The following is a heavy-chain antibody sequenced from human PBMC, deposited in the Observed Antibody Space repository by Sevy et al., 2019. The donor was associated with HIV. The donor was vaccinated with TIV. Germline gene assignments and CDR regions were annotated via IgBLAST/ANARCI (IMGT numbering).Heavy chain of an antibody. D-gene: IGHD2-21*01. CDR3: ASVRPCGGDCYFFAS. V-gene: IGHV1-69*10. CDR1: GGSLSNYG. J-gene: IGHJ4*02. Sequence: ASVKVSCKASGGSLSNYGMNWVRQAPGQGLEWTGGIIPRVGLTNYAQKFQDRVTITADESTSTVYIEVRRLTSEDTGVYYCASVRPCGGDCYFFASWGQGTLVTVSS. CDR2: IIPRVGLT.